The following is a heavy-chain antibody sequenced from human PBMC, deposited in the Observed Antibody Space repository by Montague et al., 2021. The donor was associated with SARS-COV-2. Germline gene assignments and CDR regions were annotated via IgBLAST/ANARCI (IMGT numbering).Heavy chain of an antibody. J-gene: IGHJ6*02. CDR1: GGSISSYY. Sequence: SETLSLTCTVSGGSISSYYWSWIRQPAGKGLEWIGRIYTSGSTNYNPSLKSRVTMSVDTSKNQFSLKLSSVTAADTAVYYCARVAWVGDKASASEDYGMDVWGQGTTVTVSS. CDR3: ARVAWVGDKASASEDYGMDV. CDR2: IYTSGST. D-gene: IGHD3-10*01. V-gene: IGHV4-4*07.